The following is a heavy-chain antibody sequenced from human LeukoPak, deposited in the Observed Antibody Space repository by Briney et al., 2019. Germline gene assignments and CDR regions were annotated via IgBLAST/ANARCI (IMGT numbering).Heavy chain of an antibody. CDR1: GFTFSSYA. V-gene: IGHV3-30-3*01. J-gene: IGHJ4*02. CDR2: ISYDGSNK. Sequence: PGGSLRLSCAASGFTFSSYAMHWVRQAPGKGLEWVAVISYDGSNKYYADSVKGRFTISRDNSKNTLYLQMNSLRAEDTAVYYCARDSPDYRLDYWGQGTLVTVSS. D-gene: IGHD4-11*01. CDR3: ARDSPDYRLDY.